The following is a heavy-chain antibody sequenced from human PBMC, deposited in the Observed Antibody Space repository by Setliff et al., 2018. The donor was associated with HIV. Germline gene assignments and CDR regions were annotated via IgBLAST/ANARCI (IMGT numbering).Heavy chain of an antibody. J-gene: IGHJ3*02. Sequence: SETLSLTCTVSGGSISSHYWSWIRQPPGKGLEWIGYIYYSGSTNYNPSLKSRVTISVDTSKNQFSLTLISVTAADTAVYYCARDAEPVLQWFGESPNHDAFDIWGQGTMVTVSS. V-gene: IGHV4-59*11. CDR2: IYYSGST. CDR3: ARDAEPVLQWFGESPNHDAFDI. D-gene: IGHD3-10*01. CDR1: GGSISSHY.